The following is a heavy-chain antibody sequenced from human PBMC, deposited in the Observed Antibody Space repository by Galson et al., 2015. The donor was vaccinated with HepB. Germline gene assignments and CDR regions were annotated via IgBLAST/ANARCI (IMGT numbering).Heavy chain of an antibody. D-gene: IGHD2-8*01. CDR3: ARQGGGCTNGVCYRRVDY. J-gene: IGHJ4*02. CDR1: GYSFNSYW. Sequence: QSGAEVKKSGESLKISCKGSGYSFNSYWIGWVRQMPGKGLEWMGVIYPGDSDTRYSPSFQGQVTIPADKSINTAYLQWSSLQASDTAMYYCARQGGGCTNGVCYRRVDYWGQGTLVTVSS. CDR2: IYPGDSDT. V-gene: IGHV5-51*01.